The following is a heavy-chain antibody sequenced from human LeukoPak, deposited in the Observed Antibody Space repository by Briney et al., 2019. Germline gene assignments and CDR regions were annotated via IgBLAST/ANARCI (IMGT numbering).Heavy chain of an antibody. V-gene: IGHV2-5*02. CDR2: IYWDDDK. CDR3: ARRRKAGDFYNWFDP. D-gene: IGHD7-27*01. J-gene: IGHJ5*02. Sequence: SGPMLVNPTQTLTLTCTFSGFSLSTSGVGVGWIRQPPGKALEWLALIYWDDDKTYSPSLKSRLTITKDTSKNQVVLTMTNMDPVDTATYYCARRRKAGDFYNWFDPWGQGTLVTVSS. CDR1: GFSLSTSGVG.